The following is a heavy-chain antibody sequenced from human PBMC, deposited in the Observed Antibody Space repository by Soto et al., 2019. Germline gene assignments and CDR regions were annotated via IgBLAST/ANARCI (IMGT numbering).Heavy chain of an antibody. CDR1: GFTFSSYA. J-gene: IGHJ4*02. Sequence: RLSCAASGFTFSSYAMHWVRQAPGKGLEWVAVISYDGSNKYYADSVKGRFTISRDNSKNTLYLQMNSLRAEDTAVYYCARDPFHMVRGVIIGPFDYWGQGTLVTVSS. CDR3: ARDPFHMVRGVIIGPFDY. V-gene: IGHV3-30-3*01. CDR2: ISYDGSNK. D-gene: IGHD3-10*01.